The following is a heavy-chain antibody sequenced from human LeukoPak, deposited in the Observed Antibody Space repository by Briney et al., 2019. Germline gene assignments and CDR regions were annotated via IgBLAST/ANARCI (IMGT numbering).Heavy chain of an antibody. J-gene: IGHJ5*02. D-gene: IGHD6-19*01. CDR3: ARDSRSGWGNWFDP. V-gene: IGHV4-39*07. Sequence: SETLSLTCTVSGGSISSSSYYWGWIRQPPGKGLEWIGSIYYRGSTYYNPSLKSRVAISVDTSKNQFSLKLSSVTAADTAVYYCARDSRSGWGNWFDPWGQGTLVTVSS. CDR2: IYYRGST. CDR1: GGSISSSSYY.